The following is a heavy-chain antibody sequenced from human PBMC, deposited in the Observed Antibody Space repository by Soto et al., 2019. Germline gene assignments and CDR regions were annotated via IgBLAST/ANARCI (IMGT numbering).Heavy chain of an antibody. CDR1: GGSISSSDW. Sequence: QVQLQESGPGLVKPSGTLSLTCAVSGGSISSSDWWSWVRQPPGKGLEWIGEIYHSGSTNYNPSPKSRVTISGDKSKNQFALTLTSVTAADTAVYYCAKFGAQCSETDFWGQGTLVTVSS. CDR2: IYHSGST. V-gene: IGHV4-4*02. CDR3: AKFGAQCSETDF. D-gene: IGHD3-10*02. J-gene: IGHJ4*02.